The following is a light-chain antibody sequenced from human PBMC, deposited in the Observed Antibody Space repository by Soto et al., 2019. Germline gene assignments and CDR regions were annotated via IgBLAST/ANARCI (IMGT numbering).Light chain of an antibody. Sequence: QSALTQPASESGTPGQSIASSCTGTSSDVGGYNYVSWYQQHPGKAPKLMSYEVSNRPSAVSNRFSGSKSGNTAYLTISGLQAEAEADYYCSSYTCSSAYVFVPGTKISVL. CDR1: SSDVGGYNY. V-gene: IGLV2-14*01. CDR3: SSYTCSSAYV. J-gene: IGLJ1*01. CDR2: EVS.